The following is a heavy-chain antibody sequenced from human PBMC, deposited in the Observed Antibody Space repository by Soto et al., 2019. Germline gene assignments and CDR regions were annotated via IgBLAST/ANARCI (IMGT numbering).Heavy chain of an antibody. V-gene: IGHV4-34*01. J-gene: IGHJ2*01. CDR3: ARALAIFGVAKSGLRGYFDL. CDR2: INHSGST. CDR1: GGSFSGYY. D-gene: IGHD3-3*01. Sequence: SETLSLTCAVYGGSFSGYYWSWIRQPPGKGLEWIGEINHSGSTNYNPSLKSRGTISVDTSKNQFSLKLSSVTAADTAVYYCARALAIFGVAKSGLRGYFDLWGRGTLVTVSS.